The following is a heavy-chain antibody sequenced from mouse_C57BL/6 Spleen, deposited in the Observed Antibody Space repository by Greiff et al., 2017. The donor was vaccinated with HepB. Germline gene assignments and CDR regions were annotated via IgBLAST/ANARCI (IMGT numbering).Heavy chain of an antibody. D-gene: IGHD2-4*01. V-gene: IGHV7-3*01. J-gene: IGHJ1*03. CDR2: IRNKANGYTT. CDR3: ARSHYYDYDGYFDV. Sequence: EVQRVESGGGLVQPGGSLSLSCAASGFTFTDYYMSWVRQPPGKALEWLGFIRNKANGYTTEYSASVKGRFTISRDNSQSILYLQMNALRAEDSATYYCARSHYYDYDGYFDVWGTGTTVTVSS. CDR1: GFTFTDYY.